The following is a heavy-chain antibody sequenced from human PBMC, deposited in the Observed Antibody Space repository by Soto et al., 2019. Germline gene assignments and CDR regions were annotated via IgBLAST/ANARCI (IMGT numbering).Heavy chain of an antibody. J-gene: IGHJ4*02. CDR2: IYYSGST. Sequence: SETLSLTCTVSVGSISSSSYYWGWIRQPPGKGLEWIGSIYYSGSTYYNPSLKSRVTISVDTSKNQFSLKLSSVTAADTAVYYCARRNRGYYFDYWGQGTLVTVSS. V-gene: IGHV4-39*01. CDR1: VGSISSSSYY. CDR3: ARRNRGYYFDY.